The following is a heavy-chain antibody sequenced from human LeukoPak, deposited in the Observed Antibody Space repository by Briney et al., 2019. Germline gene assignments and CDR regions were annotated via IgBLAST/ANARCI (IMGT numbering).Heavy chain of an antibody. CDR2: INPNSGGT. J-gene: IGHJ4*02. CDR3: ARDTQPRWFGELSGFDY. D-gene: IGHD3-10*01. Sequence: ASVKVSCKASGYTFTGYYMHWVRQAPGQGLEWMGWINPNSGGTNYAQKFQGRVTMTRDTSISTAYMELSRLRSDDTAVYYCARDTQPRWFGELSGFDYWGQGTLVTVSS. V-gene: IGHV1-2*02. CDR1: GYTFTGYY.